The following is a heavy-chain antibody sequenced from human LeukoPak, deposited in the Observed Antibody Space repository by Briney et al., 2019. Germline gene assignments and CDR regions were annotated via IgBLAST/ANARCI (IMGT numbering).Heavy chain of an antibody. Sequence: KPGGSLRLSCAVSGLTFSSYSFNWVRQAPGKGLEWVSSITPTSSYIYYADSVKGRFTISRDNAKNSLYLQMNSLRAEDTAVYYCERLRRNNDNSGYYYNYDYWGQGTLVTVSS. J-gene: IGHJ4*02. CDR1: GLTFSSYS. V-gene: IGHV3-21*01. CDR3: ERLRRNNDNSGYYYNYDY. CDR2: ITPTSSYI. D-gene: IGHD3-22*01.